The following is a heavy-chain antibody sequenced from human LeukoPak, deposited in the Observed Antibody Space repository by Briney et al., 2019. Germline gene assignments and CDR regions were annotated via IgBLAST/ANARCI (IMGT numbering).Heavy chain of an antibody. J-gene: IGHJ4*02. CDR3: ARVPTTVTTSFDY. D-gene: IGHD4-17*01. V-gene: IGHV4-61*01. CDR1: GGSVSSGSYY. Sequence: PSETLSLTCTVSGGSVSSGSYYWSWIRQPPGKGLEWIGYIYYSGSTNYNPSLKSRVTISVDMSKNQFSLKLSSVTAADTGVYYCARVPTTVTTSFDYWGQGTLVTVSS. CDR2: IYYSGST.